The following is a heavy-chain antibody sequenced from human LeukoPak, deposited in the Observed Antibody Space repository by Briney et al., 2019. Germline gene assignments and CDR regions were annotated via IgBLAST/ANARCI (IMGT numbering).Heavy chain of an antibody. V-gene: IGHV3-74*01. CDR3: VSDLCGGDDQ. CDR2: IDEDGKTI. CDR1: GFTFGNSW. J-gene: IGHJ5*02. D-gene: IGHD3-3*01. Sequence: GGSLRLSCAASGFTFGNSWVHWVRQAPGKGLVWVSRIDEDGKTIDYADSVKGRFTISRDNAKDTLYLQMSSLRDEDTAVYYCVSDLCGGDDQWGRGTLVTVSS.